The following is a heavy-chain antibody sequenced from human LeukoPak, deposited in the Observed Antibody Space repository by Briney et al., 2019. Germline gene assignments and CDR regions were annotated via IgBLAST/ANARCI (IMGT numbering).Heavy chain of an antibody. CDR3: AKVLSDNRGYMDY. CDR2: ISGSGGST. J-gene: IGHJ4*02. D-gene: IGHD5-12*01. CDR1: GFTFSSYA. Sequence: PGGSLRLSCAASGFTFSSYAMSWVRQAPGKGLEWVSDISGSGGSTYYADSVKGRFTISRDNSKNTLYLQMNSLRAEDTAVYYCAKVLSDNRGYMDYWGQGTLVTVSS. V-gene: IGHV3-23*01.